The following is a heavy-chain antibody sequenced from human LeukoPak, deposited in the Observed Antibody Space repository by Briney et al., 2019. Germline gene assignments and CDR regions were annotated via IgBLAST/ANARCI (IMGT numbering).Heavy chain of an antibody. CDR2: INHSGST. CDR1: GGSFSGYC. Sequence: PSETLSLTCAVYGGSFSGYCWSWIRQPPGKGLEWIGEINHSGSTNYNPSLKSRVTISVDTSKNQFPLKLSSVTAADTAVYYCARSRGRSLGLWGQGTLVTVSS. J-gene: IGHJ4*02. D-gene: IGHD5-24*01. V-gene: IGHV4-34*01. CDR3: ARSRGRSLGL.